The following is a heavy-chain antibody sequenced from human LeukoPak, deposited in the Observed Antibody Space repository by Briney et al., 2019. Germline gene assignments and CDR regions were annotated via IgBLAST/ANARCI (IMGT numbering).Heavy chain of an antibody. CDR1: GASVNYGTYF. CDR3: ARGTGWLTEN. V-gene: IGHV4-61*01. D-gene: IGHD6-25*01. J-gene: IGHJ4*02. CDR2: VDYNGGT. Sequence: SETLSLTCSVSGASVNYGTYFLNWMRQPPGKGLEWIAYVDYNGGTNYNPSLKSRVTMSVDTSKNQFVLKKSSMTATDTAVYYCARGTGWLTENWGQGTLVTVSS.